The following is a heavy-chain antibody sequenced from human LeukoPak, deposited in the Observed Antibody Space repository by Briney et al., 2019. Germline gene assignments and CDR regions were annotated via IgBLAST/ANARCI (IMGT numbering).Heavy chain of an antibody. CDR3: ARVPAVYCSGGSCYTNNYYYMDV. CDR2: IIPIFGTA. CDR1: GGTFSSYA. Sequence: GASVKVSCKASGGTFSSYAISWVRQAPGQGLEWMGGIIPIFGTANYAQKFRGRVTITADESTSTAYMELSSLRSEDTAVYYCARVPAVYCSGGSCYTNNYYYMDVWGKGTTVTISS. V-gene: IGHV1-69*13. J-gene: IGHJ6*03. D-gene: IGHD2-15*01.